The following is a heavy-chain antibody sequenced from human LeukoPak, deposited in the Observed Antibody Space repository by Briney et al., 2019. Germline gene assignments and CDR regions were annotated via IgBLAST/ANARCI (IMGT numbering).Heavy chain of an antibody. V-gene: IGHV3-7*02. CDR3: AKYSGAYAIED. CDR1: GFTFSTSW. CDR2: IKEDGSEK. D-gene: IGHD4-17*01. J-gene: IGHJ4*02. Sequence: GGSLRLSCAASGFTFSTSWMSWVRQAPRKGLEWVANIKEDGSEKQYVDSVMGRFTVSRDNAKNSLYLQMNILRGDDTAVYYCAKYSGAYAIEDWGQGTLVTVSS.